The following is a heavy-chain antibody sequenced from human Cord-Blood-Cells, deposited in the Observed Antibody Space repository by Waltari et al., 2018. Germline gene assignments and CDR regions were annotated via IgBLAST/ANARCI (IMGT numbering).Heavy chain of an antibody. CDR3: ARVRGKVYDSSGYYFDY. J-gene: IGHJ4*02. V-gene: IGHV1-69*06. CDR2: IIPIFGTA. CDR1: GGTFSSYA. D-gene: IGHD3-22*01. Sequence: QVQLVQSGDEVKKPGSSVKVSCKASGGTFSSYAISWVRQAPGKGLEWMGGIIPIFGTANYAQKFQGRVTITADKSTSTAYMELSSLRSEDTAVYYCARVRGKVYDSSGYYFDYWGQGTLVTVSS.